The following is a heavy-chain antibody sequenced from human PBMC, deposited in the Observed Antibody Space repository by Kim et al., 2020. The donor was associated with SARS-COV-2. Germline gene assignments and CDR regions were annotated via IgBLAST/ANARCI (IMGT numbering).Heavy chain of an antibody. J-gene: IGHJ4*02. Sequence: GSANYNPSLRSRVTLSVETSKNQFSLKLTSVTAADTAVYYCARGVPGYWGQGTLVTVSS. CDR3: ARGVPGY. CDR2: GSA. V-gene: IGHV4-34*01.